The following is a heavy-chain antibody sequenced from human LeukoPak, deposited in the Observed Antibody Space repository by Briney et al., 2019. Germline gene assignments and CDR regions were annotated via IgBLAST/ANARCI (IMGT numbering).Heavy chain of an antibody. J-gene: IGHJ4*02. CDR2: INAGNGNT. V-gene: IGHV1-3*01. CDR3: ASGRYYFDY. Sequence: ASVKVSCKTSGYTFTSYAIHWVGQAPGQRLEWMGWINAGNGNTKFSQKFQVRVTITRDTSASTAYMELSSLRSEDTAVCYCASGRYYFDYWGQGTLVTVSS. CDR1: GYTFTSYA.